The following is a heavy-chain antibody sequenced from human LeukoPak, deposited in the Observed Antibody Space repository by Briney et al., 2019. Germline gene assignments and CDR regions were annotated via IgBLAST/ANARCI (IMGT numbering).Heavy chain of an antibody. D-gene: IGHD3-3*01. V-gene: IGHV3-9*01. J-gene: IGHJ6*02. CDR2: ISWNGGYI. Sequence: GGSLRLSCAASGFTFDDYAMHWVRQAPGKGLEWVSGISWNGGYIGYADSVKGRFTISRDNAKNSLYLQINSLRAEDTALYYCAKEGITIFSSGMDVWGQGTTVTVSS. CDR1: GFTFDDYA. CDR3: AKEGITIFSSGMDV.